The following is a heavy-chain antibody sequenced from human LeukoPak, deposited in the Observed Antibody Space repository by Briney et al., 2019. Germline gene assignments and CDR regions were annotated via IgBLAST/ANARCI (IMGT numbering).Heavy chain of an antibody. Sequence: GGSLRLSCAASGFTFSTYAIHWVRQAPGKGLQWVALISSDGDNKYYADSVEGRFTISRDNSRNTVYVQMNSLRAEDTAVYYCAREFQRTSFYETSSLGFDFWGQGTLVTVSS. J-gene: IGHJ4*02. CDR1: GFTFSTYA. V-gene: IGHV3-30*04. CDR2: ISSDGDNK. D-gene: IGHD2/OR15-2a*01. CDR3: AREFQRTSFYETSSLGFDF.